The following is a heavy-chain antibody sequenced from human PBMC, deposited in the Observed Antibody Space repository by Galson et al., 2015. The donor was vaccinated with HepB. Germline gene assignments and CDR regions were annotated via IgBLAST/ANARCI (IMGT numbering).Heavy chain of an antibody. CDR3: AKNGPPRGDSSGWHDAFDI. CDR1: GFTFSSYG. CDR2: ISYDGSNK. V-gene: IGHV3-30*18. Sequence: SLRLSCAASGFTFSSYGMHWVRQAPGKGLEWVAVISYDGSNKYYADSVKGRFTISRDNSKNTLYLQMNSLRAEDTAVYYCAKNGPPRGDSSGWHDAFDIWGQGTMVTVSS. J-gene: IGHJ3*02. D-gene: IGHD6-19*01.